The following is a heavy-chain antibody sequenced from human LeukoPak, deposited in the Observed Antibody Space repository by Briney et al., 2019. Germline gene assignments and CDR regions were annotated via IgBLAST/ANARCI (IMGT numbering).Heavy chain of an antibody. D-gene: IGHD6-13*01. CDR3: ARASIAAAGTGHFDY. J-gene: IGHJ4*02. V-gene: IGHV4-39*01. CDR1: GGPISYSSSY. Sequence: SETLSLTCTVSGGPISYSSSYWGWIRLPPGKGLEWIGSIYYSGSTYYNSSLKSPVTISIDTSKNQFSLKLRSVTAADTAVYYCARASIAAAGTGHFDYWGQGTLVTVSS. CDR2: IYYSGST.